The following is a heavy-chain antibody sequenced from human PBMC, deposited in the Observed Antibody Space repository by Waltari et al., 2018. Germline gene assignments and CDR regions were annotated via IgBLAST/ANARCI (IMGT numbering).Heavy chain of an antibody. CDR3: ARITNWGDIDY. CDR2: IDLDDDK. CDR1: GFSLSTSGMR. J-gene: IGHJ4*02. D-gene: IGHD7-27*01. V-gene: IGHV2-70*04. Sequence: QVTLKESGPALVKPTQTLTLTCTFSGFSLSTSGMRVSWIRQPPGKALEWLARIDLDDDKFYSTSLKTRLTISKDTSKNQVVLTMTNMDPVDTTTYYCARITNWGDIDYWGQGTLVTVSS.